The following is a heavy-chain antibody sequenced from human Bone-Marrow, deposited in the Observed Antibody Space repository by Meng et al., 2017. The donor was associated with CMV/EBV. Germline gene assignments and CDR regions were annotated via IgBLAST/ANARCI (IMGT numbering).Heavy chain of an antibody. V-gene: IGHV1-46*01. CDR1: GYTFTSFD. D-gene: IGHD5-12*01. Sequence: ASVKVSCKASGYTFTSFDINWVRQATGQGLEWMGIINPSGGSTSYAQKFQGRVTMTRDTSTSTVYMELSSLRSEDTAVYYCAREPEYSGYGYAFDIWGQGTMVTVSS. CDR2: INPSGGST. J-gene: IGHJ3*02. CDR3: AREPEYSGYGYAFDI.